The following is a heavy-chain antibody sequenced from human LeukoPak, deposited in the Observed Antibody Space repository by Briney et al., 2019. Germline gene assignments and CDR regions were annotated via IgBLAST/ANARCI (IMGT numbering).Heavy chain of an antibody. CDR3: ARESRSGYDWDY. CDR1: GGTFSSYA. Sequence: SVKVSCKASGGTFSSYAISWVRQSPGQGLEWMGRIIPIFGIANYAQKFQGRVTITADKSTSTAYMELSSLRSEDTAVYYCARESRSGYDWDYWGQGTLVTVSS. V-gene: IGHV1-69*04. CDR2: IIPIFGIA. D-gene: IGHD5-12*01. J-gene: IGHJ4*02.